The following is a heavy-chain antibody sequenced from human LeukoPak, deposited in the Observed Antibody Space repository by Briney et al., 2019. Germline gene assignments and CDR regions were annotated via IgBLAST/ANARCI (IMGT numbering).Heavy chain of an antibody. D-gene: IGHD5-24*01. J-gene: IGHJ3*02. CDR3: ARERESYLDAFDI. CDR1: GYSFATYW. Sequence: GESLKISCKGAGYSFATYWIGWVRQMPGKGLEWMGMIYPDDSDTRYSPSLQGQVIISADKSISTTYLQWNSLRAEDTAVYYCARERESYLDAFDIWGQGTMVTVSS. CDR2: IYPDDSDT. V-gene: IGHV5-51*01.